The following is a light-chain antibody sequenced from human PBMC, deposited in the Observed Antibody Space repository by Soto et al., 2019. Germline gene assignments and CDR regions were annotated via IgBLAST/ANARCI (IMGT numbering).Light chain of an antibody. CDR2: GAS. Sequence: EIVLKQSPGPLSLSPGERATLSCRASQSVSSSYLAWYQQKPGQAPRLLIYGASSRATGIPDRFSGSGSGTDFTLTISRLEPEDFAVYSCQQYGSSPRTFGQGTKVEIK. CDR1: QSVSSSY. J-gene: IGKJ1*01. CDR3: QQYGSSPRT. V-gene: IGKV3-20*01.